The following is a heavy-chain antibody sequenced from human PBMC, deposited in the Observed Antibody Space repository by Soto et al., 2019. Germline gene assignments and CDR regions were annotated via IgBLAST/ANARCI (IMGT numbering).Heavy chain of an antibody. D-gene: IGHD3-3*01. CDR3: ASHYDMWSGYLATVDY. CDR2: IDTSGTKI. Sequence: GSLRLSCAASGYTFSDYYMSWIRQAPGKGLEWISYIDTSGTKIYYADSVKGRFTITRDNAKNSLYLEMNSLRDEDTAVYYCASHYDMWSGYLATVDYWGQGTLVTVSS. V-gene: IGHV3-11*01. CDR1: GYTFSDYY. J-gene: IGHJ4*02.